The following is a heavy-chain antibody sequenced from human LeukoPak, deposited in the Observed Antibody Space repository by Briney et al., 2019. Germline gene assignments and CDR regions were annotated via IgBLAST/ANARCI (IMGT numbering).Heavy chain of an antibody. J-gene: IGHJ4*02. CDR1: GFTVSSNY. D-gene: IGHD5-18*01. V-gene: IGHV3-53*01. Sequence: PGGSLRLSCAASGFTVSSNYMSWVRQAQGKGLEWVSVIYSGGSTYYADSVKGRFTISRDNAKNTLYLQMNSLRAEDTAVYYCARGRYSYGLGYWGQGTLVTVSS. CDR3: ARGRYSYGLGY. CDR2: IYSGGST.